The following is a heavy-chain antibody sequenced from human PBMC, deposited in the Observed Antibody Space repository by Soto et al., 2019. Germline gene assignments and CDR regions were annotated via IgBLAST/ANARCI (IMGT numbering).Heavy chain of an antibody. D-gene: IGHD2-15*01. CDR1: GFTFSSYG. J-gene: IGHJ6*02. V-gene: IGHV3-33*01. CDR3: ARSCSGGSCYDYGMDV. Sequence: GSLRLSCAASGFTFSSYGMHWVRQAPGKGLEWVAVIWYDGSNKYYADSVKGRFTISRDNSKNTLYLQMNSLRAEDTAVYYCARSCSGGSCYDYGMDVWGQGTTVTVSS. CDR2: IWYDGSNK.